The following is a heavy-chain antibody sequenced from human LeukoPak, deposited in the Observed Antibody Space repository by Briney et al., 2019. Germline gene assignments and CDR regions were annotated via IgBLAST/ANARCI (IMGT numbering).Heavy chain of an antibody. CDR3: ARDLSFCSSTSCYGNGY. Sequence: GGSLRLSCAGSGFTFSGSWMSWVRQAPGKGLEWVANINQDGSGEYYVDSVKGRFTISRDNAKNSLYLQMNSLRAEDTAVYYCARDLSFCSSTSCYGNGYWGQGTLVAVSS. D-gene: IGHD2-2*01. V-gene: IGHV3-7*01. CDR2: INQDGSGE. CDR1: GFTFSGSW. J-gene: IGHJ4*02.